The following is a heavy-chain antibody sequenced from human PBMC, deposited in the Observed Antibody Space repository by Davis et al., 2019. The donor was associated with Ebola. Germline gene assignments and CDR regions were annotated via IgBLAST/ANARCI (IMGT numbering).Heavy chain of an antibody. Sequence: GESLKISCAASGFTVRSTYMSWVRQAPGKGLEWVSVIYSGGTTRYADYADSVKGRFTISRDDAKNSVYLQMQNLRVGDTAVYYCARAPRTVFGVAWGPWFDPWGQGTLVTVSS. J-gene: IGHJ5*02. CDR2: IYSGGTTRYA. CDR3: ARAPRTVFGVAWGPWFDP. V-gene: IGHV3-66*01. D-gene: IGHD3-3*01. CDR1: GFTVRSTY.